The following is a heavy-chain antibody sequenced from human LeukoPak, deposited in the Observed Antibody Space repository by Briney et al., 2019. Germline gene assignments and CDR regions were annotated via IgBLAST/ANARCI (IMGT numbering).Heavy chain of an antibody. CDR3: AKKFRGGWPFDY. Sequence: GGSLRLSCAASGFTFNSYGMHWVRQAPGKGLEWLAFISYDGSNTYYADSVKGRFTVSRDDSKSTLYLQMNSLRADDTAVYYCAKKFRGGWPFDYWGQGTLVTVSS. CDR2: ISYDGSNT. V-gene: IGHV3-30*02. D-gene: IGHD6-19*01. J-gene: IGHJ4*02. CDR1: GFTFNSYG.